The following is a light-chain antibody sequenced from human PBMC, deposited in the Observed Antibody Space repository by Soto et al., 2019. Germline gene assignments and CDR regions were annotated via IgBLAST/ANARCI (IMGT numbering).Light chain of an antibody. V-gene: IGKV3-11*01. CDR2: DAS. Sequence: EIVLTQSPATLSLSPGERATLSCRASQSVSSYLAWYQQKPGQAPRLLIYDASNRATGIPARFSGSGSGTDFTLTISSPEPDDFAVYYCQQRSDWPSTFGGVTKVQIK. J-gene: IGKJ4*01. CDR3: QQRSDWPST. CDR1: QSVSSY.